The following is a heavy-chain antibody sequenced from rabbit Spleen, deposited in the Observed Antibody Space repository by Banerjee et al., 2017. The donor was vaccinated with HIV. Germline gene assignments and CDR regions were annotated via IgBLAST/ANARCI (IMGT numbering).Heavy chain of an antibody. J-gene: IGHJ6*01. CDR2: IAAGSSDST. CDR1: GFSFSSSYY. V-gene: IGHV1S40*01. D-gene: IGHD8-1*01. CDR3: ARDTGSSFSSYGMDL. Sequence: QSLEESGGDLVKPEGSLTLTCTASGFSFSSSYYMCWVRQAPGKGLEWIACIAAGSSDSTYFATWAKGRFTISETSSTTVTLQVTRLTAADTATYFCARDTGSSFSSYGMDLWGQGTLVTVS.